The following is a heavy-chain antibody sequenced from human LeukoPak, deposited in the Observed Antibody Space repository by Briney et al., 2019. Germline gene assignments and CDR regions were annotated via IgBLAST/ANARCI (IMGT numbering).Heavy chain of an antibody. J-gene: IGHJ3*02. V-gene: IGHV4-4*02. Sequence: KPSGTLSLTCAVSGGSISSTNWWSWVRQPPGKGLEWIGEIYRSGTTNYKPSLKSRVTISLDKSRNHFSLKLTSVTAADSAVYYCARHGYNPVGFDIWGQGTVVTVSS. CDR2: IYRSGTT. CDR1: GGSISSTNW. CDR3: ARHGYNPVGFDI. D-gene: IGHD5-24*01.